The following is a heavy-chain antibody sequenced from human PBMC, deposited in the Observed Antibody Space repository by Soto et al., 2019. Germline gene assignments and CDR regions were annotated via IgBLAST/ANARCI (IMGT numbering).Heavy chain of an antibody. CDR2: INHSGSS. V-gene: IGHV4-34*01. CDR1: GRSFSGYI. D-gene: IGHD1-26*01. CDR3: TRGLFSGSSYSGSWYYFDS. Sequence: SETLSLTFAVSGRSFSGYIWTWIRQTPGKGLQWIGQINHSGSSIYNPSLKNRVTISTMSNNKFSLELSSVTAADTAVYYCTRGLFSGSSYSGSWYYFDSWGQGTMVTVS. J-gene: IGHJ4*02.